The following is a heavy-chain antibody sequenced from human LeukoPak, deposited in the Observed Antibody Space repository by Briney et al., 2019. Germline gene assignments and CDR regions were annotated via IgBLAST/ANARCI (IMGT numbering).Heavy chain of an antibody. J-gene: IGHJ5*02. D-gene: IGHD7-27*01. CDR3: ARDVRGRTPLKLGMKWFDP. CDR1: GFTFSDYY. V-gene: IGHV3-11*01. Sequence: GGSLRLSCAASGFTFSDYYMSWIRQAPGKGLEWLAYISNSGDARKYADSVTGRFTISRDNAKNSVFLQMNSLRAEDSGVYYCARDVRGRTPLKLGMKWFDPWGQGTRVTVSS. CDR2: ISNSGDAR.